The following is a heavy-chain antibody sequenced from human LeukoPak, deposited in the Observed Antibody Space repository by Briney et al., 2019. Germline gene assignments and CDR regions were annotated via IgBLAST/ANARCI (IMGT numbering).Heavy chain of an antibody. CDR1: GGSFIGYY. Sequence: SETLSLTCAVYGGSFIGYYWSCIRHPPGKGLEWIGEINHSGGANYNPSLKSRVTILADTSKSQFSLKLGSVTAADTAVYYCARVPLRFLEPFDYWGQGTLVTVSS. V-gene: IGHV4-34*01. CDR2: INHSGGA. D-gene: IGHD3-3*01. CDR3: ARVPLRFLEPFDY. J-gene: IGHJ4*02.